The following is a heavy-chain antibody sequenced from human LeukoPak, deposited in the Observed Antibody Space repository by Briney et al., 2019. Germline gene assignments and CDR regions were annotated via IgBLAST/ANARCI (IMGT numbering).Heavy chain of an antibody. CDR3: AKDINVVAGTALFDY. CDR2: IYSGGST. Sequence: GGSLRLSCAASGFTVSSNYMSWVRQAPGKGLEWVSVIYSGGSTYYADSVKGRFTISRDNSRNTLYLQMNSLRAEDTAVYYCAKDINVVAGTALFDYWGQGTLVTVSS. CDR1: GFTVSSNY. J-gene: IGHJ4*02. D-gene: IGHD6-19*01. V-gene: IGHV3-53*01.